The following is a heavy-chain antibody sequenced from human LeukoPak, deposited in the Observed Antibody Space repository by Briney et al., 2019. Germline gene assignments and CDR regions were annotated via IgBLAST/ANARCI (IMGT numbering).Heavy chain of an antibody. J-gene: IGHJ4*02. Sequence: GGSLRLSCAASGFTFSSYSMTWVRPAPGKGLEWVSSTSSSSSYIYYADSVKGRFTISRDNAKNSLYLQMNSLRAEDTAVYYCARDNTYDRSALRFLASYWGQGTLVTVSS. CDR1: GFTFSSYS. CDR2: TSSSSSYI. V-gene: IGHV3-21*01. CDR3: ARDNTYDRSALRFLASY. D-gene: IGHD3-3*01.